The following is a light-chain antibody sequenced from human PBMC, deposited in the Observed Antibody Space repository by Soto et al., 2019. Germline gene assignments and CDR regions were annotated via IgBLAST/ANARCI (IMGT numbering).Light chain of an antibody. V-gene: IGLV2-14*03. CDR2: DVS. J-gene: IGLJ1*01. CDR1: SSDVGGYNY. CDR3: SSYTFSSIPSV. Sequence: QSALTQPASVSGSPGQSITISCTGTSSDVGGYNYVSWYQHHPGKAPKLMIYDVSNRPSGFSNRFSGSKSGNTASLTISGLQAEDEANYYCSSYTFSSIPSVCGTGTKVTVL.